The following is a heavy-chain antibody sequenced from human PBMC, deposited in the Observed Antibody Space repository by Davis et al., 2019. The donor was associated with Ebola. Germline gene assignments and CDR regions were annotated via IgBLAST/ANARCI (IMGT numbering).Heavy chain of an antibody. J-gene: IGHJ4*02. CDR2: IYPGDSDT. Sequence: GESLKISCKGSGYTFPSHWIGWVRQMPGKGLDWMGIIYPGDSDTRYSPSFQGHVTISADKSISTAYLQWSSLKASDTAMYYCARHPHRYFDWSDYWGQGTLVTVSS. D-gene: IGHD3-9*01. V-gene: IGHV5-51*01. CDR3: ARHPHRYFDWSDY. CDR1: GYTFPSHW.